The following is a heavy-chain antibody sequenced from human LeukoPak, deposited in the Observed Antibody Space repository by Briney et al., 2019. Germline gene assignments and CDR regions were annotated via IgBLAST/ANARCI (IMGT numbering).Heavy chain of an antibody. CDR3: ATYSSGWPYFDY. V-gene: IGHV3-49*04. CDR1: GFTVGDYA. D-gene: IGHD6-25*01. CDR2: IRSKVHGETT. J-gene: IGHJ4*02. Sequence: GGSLRLSCTASGFTVGDYAMTWVCQAPGKGLEWVGFIRSKVHGETTEYAASVKGRFTISRDHSKNLAYLQMNSLKMEDTAVYYCATYSSGWPYFDYWGQGTLVTVSS.